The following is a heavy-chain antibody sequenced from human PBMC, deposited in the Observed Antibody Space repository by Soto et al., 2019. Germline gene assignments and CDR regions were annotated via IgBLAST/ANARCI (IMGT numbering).Heavy chain of an antibody. Sequence: GGSLRLSCAASGFTFSNYGIHWVRQAPGKGLEWVTFIWYDGSNKYYADSVKGRFTISRDNSNNTLYLQMNSLTAEETAVYYCARDRTPYYSGDCAIDYWGQGTLVTSPQ. CDR2: IWYDGSNK. CDR1: GFTFSNYG. CDR3: ARDRTPYYSGDCAIDY. J-gene: IGHJ4*02. V-gene: IGHV3-33*01. D-gene: IGHD2-21*02.